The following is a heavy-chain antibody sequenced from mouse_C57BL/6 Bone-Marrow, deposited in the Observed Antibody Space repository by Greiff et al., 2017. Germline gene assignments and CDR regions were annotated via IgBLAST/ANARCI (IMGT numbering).Heavy chain of an antibody. Sequence: EVMLVASGGGLVQPGGSLSLSCAASGFTLTDYYMSWVRQPPGRALRWLGFFRNKANGYTTEYSASVKGRFTISRDNSQSILYLQMNALRAEDSATYYCATNYYGSSYYFDYWGQGTTLTVSS. D-gene: IGHD1-1*01. CDR3: ATNYYGSSYYFDY. J-gene: IGHJ2*01. V-gene: IGHV7-3*01. CDR1: GFTLTDYY. CDR2: FRNKANGYTT.